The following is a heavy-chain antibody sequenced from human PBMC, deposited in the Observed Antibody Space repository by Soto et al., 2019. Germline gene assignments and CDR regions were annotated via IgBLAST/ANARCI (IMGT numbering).Heavy chain of an antibody. CDR3: ARDPGIAVAGTMGWFDP. CDR2: INHSGST. Sequence: PSETLSLTCAVYGGSFSGYYWSWIRQPPGKGLEWIGEINHSGSTNYNPSLKSRVTISVDTSKNQFSLKLSSVTAADTAVYYCARDPGIAVAGTMGWFDPWGQGTLVTVS. J-gene: IGHJ5*02. D-gene: IGHD6-19*01. V-gene: IGHV4-34*01. CDR1: GGSFSGYY.